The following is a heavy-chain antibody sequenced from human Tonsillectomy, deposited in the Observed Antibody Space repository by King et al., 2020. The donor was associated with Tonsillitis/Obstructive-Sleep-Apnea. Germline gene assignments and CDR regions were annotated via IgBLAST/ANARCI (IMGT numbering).Heavy chain of an antibody. V-gene: IGHV1-46*01. Sequence: LVESGAEVKKPGASLKVSCKASGYTFTSYYIHWVRQAPGQGLEWMGIINPSGGSTSYAQKFQGRVTMTRDTSTSTVYMELSSLRSEDTALYYCARDQEGGITIFGVVTNYYMDVWGKGTTVTVSS. J-gene: IGHJ6*03. CDR2: INPSGGST. D-gene: IGHD3-3*01. CDR3: ARDQEGGITIFGVVTNYYMDV. CDR1: GYTFTSYY.